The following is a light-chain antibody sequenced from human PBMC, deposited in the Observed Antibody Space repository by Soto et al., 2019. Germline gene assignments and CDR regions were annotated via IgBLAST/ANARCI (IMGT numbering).Light chain of an antibody. Sequence: EIVMTQSPDTLSVSPGERATLSCRASQSVSSNLAWYQQKRGQAPRLLIYGASSRATGIPDRFSGSGSGTDFTLTISSLQPEDFATYYCIQNYNYPLTFGGGTKVDIK. V-gene: IGKV3D-15*01. CDR2: GAS. CDR1: QSVSSN. CDR3: IQNYNYPLT. J-gene: IGKJ4*01.